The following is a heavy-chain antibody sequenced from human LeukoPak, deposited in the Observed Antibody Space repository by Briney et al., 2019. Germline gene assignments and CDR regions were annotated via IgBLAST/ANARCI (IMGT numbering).Heavy chain of an antibody. J-gene: IGHJ2*01. CDR1: GFTFSSYA. CDR2: ISGSGGST. V-gene: IGHV3-23*01. D-gene: IGHD3-22*01. CDR3: AKRDLRGYYDSSGYYPNWYFDL. Sequence: GGSLRLSCAASGFTFSSYAMSWVRQAPGKGLEWVSAISGSGGSTYYADSVKGRSTISRDNSKNTLYLQMNSLRAEDTAVYYCAKRDLRGYYDSSGYYPNWYFDLWGRGTLVTVSS.